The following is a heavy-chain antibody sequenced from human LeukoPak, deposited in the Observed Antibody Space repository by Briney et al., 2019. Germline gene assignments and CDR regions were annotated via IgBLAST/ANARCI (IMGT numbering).Heavy chain of an antibody. V-gene: IGHV4-38-2*02. CDR1: GYSISSGYY. D-gene: IGHD6-13*01. CDR2: INHSGST. CDR3: ARLGRAAAGTDYYYYMDV. Sequence: SETLSLTCTVSGYSISSGYYWSWIRQPPGKGLEWIGEINHSGSTNYNPSLKSRVTISVDTSKNQFSLKLSSVTAADTAVYYCARLGRAAAGTDYYYYMDVWGKGTTVTISS. J-gene: IGHJ6*03.